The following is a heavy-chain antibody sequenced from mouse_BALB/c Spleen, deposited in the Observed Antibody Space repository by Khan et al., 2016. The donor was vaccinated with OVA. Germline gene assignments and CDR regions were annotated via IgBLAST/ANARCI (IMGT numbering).Heavy chain of an antibody. D-gene: IGHD6-1*01. CDR3: AGFEASYYAMDY. V-gene: IGHV2-3*01. Sequence: VQLQESGPGLVAPSQSLSITCTVSGFSLPSYGLSWVRQPPGKGLDWLGVIWGEGSTNYHSALISRLSISKDNSKSQVSLKLNSLQTDDTATYYCAGFEASYYAMDYWGQGTSVTVSS. CDR1: GFSLPSYG. CDR2: IWGEGST. J-gene: IGHJ4*01.